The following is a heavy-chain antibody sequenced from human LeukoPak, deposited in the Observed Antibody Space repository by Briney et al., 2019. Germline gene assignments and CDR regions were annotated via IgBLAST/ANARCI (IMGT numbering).Heavy chain of an antibody. CDR3: ASTDDFWSGYLY. CDR2: ISYDGSNK. V-gene: IGHV3-30*04. CDR1: GFTFSSYA. D-gene: IGHD3-3*01. J-gene: IGHJ4*02. Sequence: GRSLRLSCAASGFTFSSYAMHWVRQTPGKGLEWVAVISYDGSNKYYADSVKGRFTISRDNSKNTLYLQMNSLRAEDTAVYYCASTDDFWSGYLYWGQGTRVTVSS.